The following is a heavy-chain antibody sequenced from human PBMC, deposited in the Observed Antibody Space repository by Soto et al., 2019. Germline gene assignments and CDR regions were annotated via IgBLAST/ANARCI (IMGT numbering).Heavy chain of an antibody. CDR1: GYTFTSYG. J-gene: IGHJ4*02. CDR2: ISAYNGNT. V-gene: IGHV1-18*01. D-gene: IGHD2-15*01. CDR3: ARFGKMGDCSGGSCYFDY. Sequence: ASVKVSCKASGYTFTSYGISWVRQAPGQGLEWMGWISAYNGNTNYAQKLQCRVTMTADTSTSTAYMELRSLRSDDTAVYYCARFGKMGDCSGGSCYFDYWGQGTLVTVSS.